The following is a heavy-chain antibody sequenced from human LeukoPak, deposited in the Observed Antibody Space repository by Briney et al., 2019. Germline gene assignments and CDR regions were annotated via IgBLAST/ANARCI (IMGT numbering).Heavy chain of an antibody. V-gene: IGHV4-59*01. CDR1: GGSLSSYY. Sequence: SETLSLTCTVSGGSLSSYYWSWVRQPPGKGLEWIGYIYYSGSTTYNPSLKSRVTISVYTSKSQFSLKMSSVTAAETTVYYCTSVRSRYDAFYIWGEGTMVTVSS. J-gene: IGHJ3*02. CDR2: IYYSGST. CDR3: TSVRSRYDAFYI.